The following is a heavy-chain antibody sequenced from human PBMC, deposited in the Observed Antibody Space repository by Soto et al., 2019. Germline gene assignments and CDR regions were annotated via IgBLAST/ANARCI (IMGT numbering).Heavy chain of an antibody. V-gene: IGHV2-26*04. D-gene: IGHD6-13*01. Sequence: SGPTLVNPTETLTLTCTVSGFSLSNAGLGVSWIRQPPGKALEWLAHIFSNDEKSYSTSLKSRLTISKDTSKSQVVLTMTNMDPVDTATYYCASTYSASWYWFDPWGQGTLVTVSS. CDR3: ASTYSASWYWFDP. J-gene: IGHJ5*02. CDR2: IFSNDEK. CDR1: GFSLSNAGLG.